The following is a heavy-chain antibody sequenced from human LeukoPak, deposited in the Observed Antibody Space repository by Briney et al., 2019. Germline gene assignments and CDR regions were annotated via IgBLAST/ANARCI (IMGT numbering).Heavy chain of an antibody. J-gene: IGHJ4*02. CDR1: GYTFSSYD. D-gene: IGHD5-24*01. Sequence: GASVRVSCTASGYTFSSYDINWVRQATGQGLEWMGWMNPDTANTGYAQKFQGRVTMTRNTSISTAYMELSSLRSEDTAVYYCARMATISSFDYWGQGTLVTVSS. CDR3: ARMATISSFDY. V-gene: IGHV1-8*01. CDR2: MNPDTANT.